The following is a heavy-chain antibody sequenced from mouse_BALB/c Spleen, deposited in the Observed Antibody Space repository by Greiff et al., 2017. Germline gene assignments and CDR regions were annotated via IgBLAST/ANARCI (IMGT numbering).Heavy chain of an antibody. V-gene: IGHV1-20*02. J-gene: IGHJ1*01. D-gene: IGHD1-1*01. CDR2: INPYNGDT. CDR3: ARHGDYYGSSPWYFDV. CDR1: GYSFTGYF. Sequence: EVHLVESGPELVKPGASVKISCKASGYSFTGYFMNWVMQSHGKSLEWIGRINPYNGDTFYNQKFKGKATLTVDKSSSTAHMELRSLASEDSAVYYCARHGDYYGSSPWYFDVWGAGTTVTVSS.